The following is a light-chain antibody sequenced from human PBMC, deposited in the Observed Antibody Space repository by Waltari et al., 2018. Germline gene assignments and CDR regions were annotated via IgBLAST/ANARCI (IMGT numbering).Light chain of an antibody. Sequence: DILMTQSPLPLPVSPGEPASISCRASQSILHSNGYTYLAWYLQKPGQSPQLLTYLGSNRGSGVPDRVSGSGSDTDFTLKSSRVEAEDVWVYYCMQALQTPTFGQGTKLEIK. CDR2: LGS. CDR3: MQALQTPT. V-gene: IGKV2-28*01. J-gene: IGKJ2*01. CDR1: QSILHSNGYTY.